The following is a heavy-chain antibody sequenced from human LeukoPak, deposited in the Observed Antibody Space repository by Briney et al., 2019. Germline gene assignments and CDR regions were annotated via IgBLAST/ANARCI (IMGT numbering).Heavy chain of an antibody. J-gene: IGHJ4*02. CDR2: IVGSSSNI. D-gene: IGHD1-1*01. CDR3: ATDSPETAAFDY. CDR1: GFTFSSYS. V-gene: IGHV3-48*04. Sequence: GGSLRLSCAASGFTFSSYSMNWVRQAPGKGLEWVSYIVGSSSNIYYADSVKGRFTISRDNAKNSLYLQMDSLRAEDTAVYYCATDSPETAAFDYWGQGTLVTVSS.